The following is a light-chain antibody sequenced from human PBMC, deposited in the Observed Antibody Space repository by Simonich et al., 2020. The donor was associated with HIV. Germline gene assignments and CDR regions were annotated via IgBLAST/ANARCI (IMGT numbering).Light chain of an antibody. Sequence: DIQMTQSPSSVTASVGDRVTNTCRASRGISTCVDWYQQKPGKDPKLLIYAASSLQSGAPSRFSVSGSDTDFSRTISSLQPEDFATYYCQQTNRFPLTFGGGTKVEIK. CDR1: RGISTC. CDR2: AAS. J-gene: IGKJ4*01. V-gene: IGKV1-12*01. CDR3: QQTNRFPLT.